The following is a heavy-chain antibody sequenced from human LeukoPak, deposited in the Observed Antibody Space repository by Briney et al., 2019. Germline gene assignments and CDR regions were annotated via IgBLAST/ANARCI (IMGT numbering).Heavy chain of an antibody. CDR2: ISWNSGSI. CDR3: AKDPGPYYGSGNLDY. V-gene: IGHV3-9*01. D-gene: IGHD3-10*01. CDR1: RFSFSTFT. Sequence: GGSLRLSCEASRFSFSTFTMNWVRQAPGKGLEWVSGISWNSGSIGYADSVKGRFTISRDNAKNSLYLQMNSLRAEDTALYYCAKDPGPYYGSGNLDYWGQGTLVTVSS. J-gene: IGHJ4*02.